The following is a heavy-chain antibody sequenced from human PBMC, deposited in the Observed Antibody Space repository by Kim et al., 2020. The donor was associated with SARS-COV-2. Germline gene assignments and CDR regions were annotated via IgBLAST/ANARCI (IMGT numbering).Heavy chain of an antibody. J-gene: IGHJ4*02. CDR2: IYSGGST. V-gene: IGHV3-66*01. Sequence: GGSLRLSCAASGFIVSSSYMSWVRQAPGKGLEWVSVIYSGGSTYYADSVKGRFTISRDNSKNTLYLQMHSLRAEDTAVYYCARALNRIAVAGRGNYWGQGTLVTVSS. CDR3: ARALNRIAVAGRGNY. D-gene: IGHD6-19*01. CDR1: GFIVSSSY.